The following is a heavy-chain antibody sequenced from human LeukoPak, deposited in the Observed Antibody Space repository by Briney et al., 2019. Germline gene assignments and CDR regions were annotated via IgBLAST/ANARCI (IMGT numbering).Heavy chain of an antibody. Sequence: GGSLRLSCAASGFTVSSNYMSWVRQAPGKGLEWVSVIYSGGSTYHADSVKGRFTISRDNSKNTLYLQMNSLRAEDTAVYYCARVRDYGWFDPWGQGTLVTVSS. D-gene: IGHD3-16*01. J-gene: IGHJ5*02. CDR1: GFTVSSNY. V-gene: IGHV3-53*01. CDR2: IYSGGST. CDR3: ARVRDYGWFDP.